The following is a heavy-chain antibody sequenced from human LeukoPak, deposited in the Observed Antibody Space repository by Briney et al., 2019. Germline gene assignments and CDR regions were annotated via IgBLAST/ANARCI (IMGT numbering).Heavy chain of an antibody. Sequence: PSETLSLTCTVSGGSISSGGYYWSWIRQPPGKGLEWIGYIYYSGSTNYNPSLKSRVTISVDSSKNQFSLKLSSVTAADTAVYYCAKTHRYCSSTSCYYYGMDVWGQGTTVTVSS. V-gene: IGHV4-61*08. CDR3: AKTHRYCSSTSCYYYGMDV. D-gene: IGHD2-2*01. CDR2: IYYSGST. J-gene: IGHJ6*02. CDR1: GGSISSGGYY.